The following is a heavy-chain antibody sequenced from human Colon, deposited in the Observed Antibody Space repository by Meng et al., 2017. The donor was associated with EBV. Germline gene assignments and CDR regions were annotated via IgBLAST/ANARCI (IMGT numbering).Heavy chain of an antibody. CDR3: ARRGPSGNFSP. Sequence: QLQQGGAGLLTPSETLSRSRAVYGGSFRDYYWTWIRHPPGKGLEWIGEIDHRGNTKYNPSLKSRVTISLDTSKKQFSLKVSSVTAADSAVYYCARRGPSGNFSPWSQGALVTVSS. CDR2: IDHRGNT. CDR1: GGSFRDYY. J-gene: IGHJ5*02. D-gene: IGHD3-10*01. V-gene: IGHV4-34*01.